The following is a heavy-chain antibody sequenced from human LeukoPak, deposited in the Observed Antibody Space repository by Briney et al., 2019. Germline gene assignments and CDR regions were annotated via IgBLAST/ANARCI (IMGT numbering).Heavy chain of an antibody. CDR2: ISYDGDNK. D-gene: IGHD1-26*01. Sequence: GGSLRLSCAASGFTFSNYGMHWVRQAPGKGREWVAVISYDGDNKYYADSVKGRFTISRDNSKNTLYLQMNSLRAEDTAVYYCASRKVGAKAFDIWGQGTMVTVSS. V-gene: IGHV3-30*03. CDR3: ASRKVGAKAFDI. CDR1: GFTFSNYG. J-gene: IGHJ3*02.